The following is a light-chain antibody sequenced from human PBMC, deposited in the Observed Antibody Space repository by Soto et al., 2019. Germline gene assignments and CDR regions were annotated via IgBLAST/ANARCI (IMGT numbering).Light chain of an antibody. CDR3: QQAYSIPPA. V-gene: IGKV1-39*01. CDR1: QSIGTY. J-gene: IGKJ1*01. CDR2: AAS. Sequence: DIQMTQSPSSLSASVGDRVTITCRASQSIGTYLSWYQHKPGKAPKFLIYAASSSQSGVPSRFSGSGSGTDFTLTISSLQHEDFATYYCQQAYSIPPAFGQGTKVEIK.